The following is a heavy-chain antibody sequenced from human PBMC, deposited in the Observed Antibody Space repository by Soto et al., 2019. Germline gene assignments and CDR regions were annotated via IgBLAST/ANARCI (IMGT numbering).Heavy chain of an antibody. J-gene: IGHJ4*02. CDR1: GFTFSSYA. CDR3: AFNSGSGSYYVDS. D-gene: IGHD3-10*01. CDR2: ISGGGETT. Sequence: EVQLLESGGGLVQPGGSLRLSCAASGFTFSSYAMWWVRQAPGKGLECVSAISGGGETTYYADSVKGRFTISRDNSKNTLYLQMNILRADDTAVYYCAFNSGSGSYYVDSWGQGTLVSVSS. V-gene: IGHV3-23*01.